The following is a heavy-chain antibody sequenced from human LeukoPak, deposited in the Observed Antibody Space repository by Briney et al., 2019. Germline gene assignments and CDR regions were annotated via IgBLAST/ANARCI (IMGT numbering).Heavy chain of an antibody. D-gene: IGHD3-16*01. Sequence: ASVKVSCKASGYTFTGYYMHWVRQAPGQGLEWMGWINPNSGGTNYAQKFQGRVTMTRDTSISTAYMELSRLRPDDTAVYYCAREHDYVSYYYGMDVWGQGTTVTVSS. CDR1: GYTFTGYY. CDR3: AREHDYVSYYYGMDV. J-gene: IGHJ6*02. V-gene: IGHV1-2*02. CDR2: INPNSGGT.